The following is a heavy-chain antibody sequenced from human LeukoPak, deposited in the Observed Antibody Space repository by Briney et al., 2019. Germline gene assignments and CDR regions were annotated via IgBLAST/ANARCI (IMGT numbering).Heavy chain of an antibody. CDR2: IGQDGSNK. CDR3: ATSRAAAGCD. D-gene: IGHD6-13*01. V-gene: IGHV3-7*03. J-gene: IGHJ4*02. Sequence: GGSLRLSCAASGFTFTDYWMSWVRQAPGKGLEWVANIGQDGSNKFYVASVKGRFSISRDNAKNSVFLQMNNLRVEDTAIYYCATSRAAAGCDWGQGTLSPSP. CDR1: GFTFTDYW.